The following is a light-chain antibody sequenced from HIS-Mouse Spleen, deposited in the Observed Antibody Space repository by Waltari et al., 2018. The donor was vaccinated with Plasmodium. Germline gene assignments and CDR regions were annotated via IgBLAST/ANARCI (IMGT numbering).Light chain of an antibody. V-gene: IGLV2-8*01. J-gene: IGLJ2*01. CDR3: SSYAGSNNLV. CDR1: SSDHGGHNF. CDR2: EVS. Sequence: QSALTQPPSASGSPGQSVTISRTGTSSDHGGHNFLSWYQQHPGKAPKLMIYEVSKRPSGVPDRFSGSKSGNTASLTVSGLQAEDEADYYCSSYAGSNNLVFGGGTKLTVL.